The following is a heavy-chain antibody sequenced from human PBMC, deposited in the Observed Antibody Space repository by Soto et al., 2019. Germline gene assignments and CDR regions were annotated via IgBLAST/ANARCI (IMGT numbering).Heavy chain of an antibody. CDR1: GFTFSNHG. V-gene: IGHV3-33*01. CDR2: IWYPGSDQ. Sequence: PGGSLRLACAASGFTFSNHGMQWVRQAPGKGLEWVAVIWYPGSDQKYPDSVKGRFTISRDNSKNMLYSQMNNPRAEDTAVHYCARDLASRRLDYWGQGTQVTVS. D-gene: IGHD6-6*01. J-gene: IGHJ4*02. CDR3: ARDLASRRLDY.